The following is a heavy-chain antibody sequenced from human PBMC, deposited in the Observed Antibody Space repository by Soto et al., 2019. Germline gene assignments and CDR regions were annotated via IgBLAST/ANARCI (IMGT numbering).Heavy chain of an antibody. CDR2: INHSGST. CDR3: ARVSGDYYYSYGMDV. CDR1: GGSFSGYY. V-gene: IGHV4-34*01. Sequence: SETLSLTCAVYGGSFSGYYWSWIRQPPGKGLEWIGEINHSGSTNYNPSLKSRVTISVDTSKNQFSLKLSSVTAADTAVYYCARVSGDYYYSYGMDVWGQGTTVTVLL. D-gene: IGHD2-8*02. J-gene: IGHJ6*02.